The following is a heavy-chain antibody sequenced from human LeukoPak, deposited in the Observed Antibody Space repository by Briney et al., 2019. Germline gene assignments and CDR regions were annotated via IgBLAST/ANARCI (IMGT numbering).Heavy chain of an antibody. CDR2: INPNSGGT. J-gene: IGHJ3*02. CDR1: GYTFTGYY. D-gene: IGHD3-22*01. CDR3: ARAMYYYDSSGYYFLDAFDI. Sequence: ASVKVSCKASGYTFTGYYMHWVRQAPGQGLEWMGRINPNSGGTNYAQKFQGRVTMTRDTSISTAYMELSRLRSDDTAVYYCARAMYYYDSSGYYFLDAFDIWGQGTMVTVSS. V-gene: IGHV1-2*06.